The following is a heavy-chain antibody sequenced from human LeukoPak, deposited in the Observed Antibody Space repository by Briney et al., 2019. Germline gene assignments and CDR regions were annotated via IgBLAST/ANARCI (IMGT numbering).Heavy chain of an antibody. CDR3: ERRYGDYDDAFDI. Sequence: GESLKISCKGSGYSFTSYWIGWVRQMAGKGLEWMGTIYPGDSDTRYSPSFQGQVTISADRSISTAYLQWSSLKASDTAMYYCERRYGDYDDAFDIWGQGTMVTVSS. D-gene: IGHD4-17*01. V-gene: IGHV5-51*01. CDR1: GYSFTSYW. J-gene: IGHJ3*02. CDR2: IYPGDSDT.